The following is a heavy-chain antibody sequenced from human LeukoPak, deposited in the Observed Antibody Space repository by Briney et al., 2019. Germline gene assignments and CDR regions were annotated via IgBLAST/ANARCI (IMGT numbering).Heavy chain of an antibody. V-gene: IGHV4-31*03. CDR2: IYYSGST. D-gene: IGHD3-22*01. J-gene: IGHJ5*02. Sequence: PSQTLSLTCTVSGGSISSGGYYWSWLRQHPGKGLEWIGYIYYSGSTYYNPSLKSRVTISVDTSKNQFSLKLSSVTAADTAVYYCARVKKTYYYDSSGYYPGNWFDPWGQGTLVTVSS. CDR3: ARVKKTYYYDSSGYYPGNWFDP. CDR1: GGSISSGGYY.